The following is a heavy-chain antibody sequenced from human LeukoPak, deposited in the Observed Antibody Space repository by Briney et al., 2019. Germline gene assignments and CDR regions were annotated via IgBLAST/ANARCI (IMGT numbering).Heavy chain of an antibody. D-gene: IGHD5-18*01. CDR3: AREAGNTATDFDY. CDR1: GYTFTGYY. J-gene: IGHJ4*02. Sequence: APVKVSCKASGYTFTGYYMHWVRQAPGQVLGRMGWINPNSGGTNYAQKFQGRVTMTRDTSISTAYMELSRLRSDDTAVYYCAREAGNTATDFDYWGQGTLVTVSS. CDR2: INPNSGGT. V-gene: IGHV1-2*02.